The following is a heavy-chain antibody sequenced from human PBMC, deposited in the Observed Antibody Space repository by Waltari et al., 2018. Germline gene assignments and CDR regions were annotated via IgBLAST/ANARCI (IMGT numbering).Heavy chain of an antibody. J-gene: IGHJ6*03. D-gene: IGHD2-15*01. Sequence: QVQLQQWGAGLLKPSETLSLTCAVYGGSFRGYYWSWIRQPPGKGLEWIGEINHSGSTNYNPSLKSRVTISVDTSKNQFSLKLSSVTAADTAVYYCARYGGKSYYYYMDVWGKGTTVTVSS. CDR1: GGSFRGYY. V-gene: IGHV4-34*01. CDR3: ARYGGKSYYYYMDV. CDR2: INHSGST.